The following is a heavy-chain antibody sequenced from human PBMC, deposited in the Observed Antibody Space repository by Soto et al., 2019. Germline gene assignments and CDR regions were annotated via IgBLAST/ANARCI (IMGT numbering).Heavy chain of an antibody. Sequence: GGSLRLSCAASGFPFDDYAMHWVRPAPGKGLEWVSGISWNSGSIGYADSVKGRFTISRDNAKNSLYLQMNSLRAEDTALYYCAKDIRYDSSGYYFDYWGQGNLVTVSS. V-gene: IGHV3-9*01. J-gene: IGHJ4*02. CDR2: ISWNSGSI. CDR3: AKDIRYDSSGYYFDY. D-gene: IGHD3-22*01. CDR1: GFPFDDYA.